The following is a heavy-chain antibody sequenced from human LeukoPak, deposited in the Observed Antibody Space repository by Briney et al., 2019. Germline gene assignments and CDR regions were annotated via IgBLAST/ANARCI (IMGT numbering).Heavy chain of an antibody. D-gene: IGHD4-23*01. Sequence: ASVKVSCKASGYTFTSYGISWVRQAPGQGLEWMGWISAYNGNTNYAQKLQGRVTMTTDTSTSIAYMELRSLRSEDTAMYYCARDDHGGNSYYYYGMDVWGQGTTVTVSS. CDR2: ISAYNGNT. CDR1: GYTFTSYG. CDR3: ARDDHGGNSYYYYGMDV. V-gene: IGHV1-18*01. J-gene: IGHJ6*02.